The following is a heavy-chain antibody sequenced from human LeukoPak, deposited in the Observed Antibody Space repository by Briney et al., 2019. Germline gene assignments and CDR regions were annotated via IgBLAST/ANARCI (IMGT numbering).Heavy chain of an antibody. CDR2: ISGSGGST. D-gene: IGHD4-23*01. CDR1: GFTSSSYV. Sequence: GGSLRLSCAASGFTSSSYVMNWVRQAPGKGLEWVSGISGSGGSTYYADSVKGRFTISRDNSKNTLHLQVNSLRAEDTAVYYCAKFTGGNWFDPWGQGTLVTVSS. V-gene: IGHV3-23*01. CDR3: AKFTGGNWFDP. J-gene: IGHJ5*02.